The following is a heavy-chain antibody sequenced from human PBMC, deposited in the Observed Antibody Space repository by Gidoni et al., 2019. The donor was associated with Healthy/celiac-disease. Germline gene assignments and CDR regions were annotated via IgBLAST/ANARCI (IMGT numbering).Heavy chain of an antibody. CDR3: ARSGGEYYYYGMDV. CDR2: IYTSGSN. Sequence: QVQLQESGPGLVKPSQTLSLTCTVSGGSISSGSYYWSWIRQPAGKGLEWIGRIYTSGSNNYNPSLKSRVTISVDTSKNQFSLKLSSVTAADTAVYYCARSGGEYYYYGMDVWGQGTTVTVSS. J-gene: IGHJ6*02. D-gene: IGHD3-16*01. V-gene: IGHV4-61*02. CDR1: GGSISSGSYY.